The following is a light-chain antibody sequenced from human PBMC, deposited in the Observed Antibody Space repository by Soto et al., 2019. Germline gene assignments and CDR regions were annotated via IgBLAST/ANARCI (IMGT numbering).Light chain of an antibody. CDR3: LHDYNYPWT. V-gene: IGKV1-6*01. J-gene: IGKJ1*01. Sequence: AIQMTQSPSSLSASVGDRVTITCRASQGIRNDLGWYQQKPGKAPKLLIYAASSLQSGVPTRFSGSGSGTDFPLHISSLQPEDFATYYCLHDYNYPWTFGQGTKVEIK. CDR2: AAS. CDR1: QGIRND.